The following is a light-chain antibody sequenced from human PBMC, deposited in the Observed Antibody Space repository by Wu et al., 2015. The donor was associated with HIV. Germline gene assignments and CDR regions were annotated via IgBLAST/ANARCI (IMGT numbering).Light chain of an antibody. CDR3: QQRYRPPYT. J-gene: IGKJ2*01. CDR2: NAS. V-gene: IGKV3-11*01. Sequence: EVALIQFPDTLSLSPGERATLSCRVSQSVDTFLGWYQQRPGQAPRLLIYNASNRATGVPPRFSGSGSGTDFSLSIDSLEPGDFATYFCQQRYRPPYTFGQGTKLEMK. CDR1: QSVDTF.